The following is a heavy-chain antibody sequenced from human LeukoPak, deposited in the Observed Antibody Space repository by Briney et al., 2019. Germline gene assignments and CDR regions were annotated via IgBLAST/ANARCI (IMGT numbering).Heavy chain of an antibody. CDR3: AQLVGLLFDP. CDR1: GGSIGSYH. Sequence: KPSETLSLTCTVSGGSIGSYHWSWIRQPPGKGLEWIGYIYYSGSTNYNPSLRSRVTISVDTSKNQFSLKLSSVTAADTAVYYCAQLVGLLFDPWGQGTLVTVSS. V-gene: IGHV4-59*01. J-gene: IGHJ5*02. CDR2: IYYSGST. D-gene: IGHD3-3*01.